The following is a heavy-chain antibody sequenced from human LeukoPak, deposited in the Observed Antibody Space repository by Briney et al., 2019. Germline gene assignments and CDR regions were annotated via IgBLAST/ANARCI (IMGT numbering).Heavy chain of an antibody. Sequence: ASVKVSCKVSGYTCTDYYMHWVQQAPGKGLEWMGLVDPEDGETIYAEKFQGRVTITADTSTDTAYMELSSLRSEDTAVYYCATGRGISFDWLSPYNRFDPWGQGTLVTVSS. D-gene: IGHD3-9*01. CDR3: ATGRGISFDWLSPYNRFDP. J-gene: IGHJ5*02. CDR2: VDPEDGET. V-gene: IGHV1-69-2*01. CDR1: GYTCTDYY.